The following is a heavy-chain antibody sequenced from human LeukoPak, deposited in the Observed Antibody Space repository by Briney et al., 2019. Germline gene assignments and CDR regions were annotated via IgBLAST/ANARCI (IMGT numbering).Heavy chain of an antibody. CDR3: TTAPYYDSSGFLLDY. D-gene: IGHD3-22*01. J-gene: IGHJ4*02. CDR1: GFTFSNAW. CDR2: IKSKTDGGTT. V-gene: IGHV3-15*01. Sequence: GGSLRLSCAASGFTFSNAWMSWVRQAPGKGLEWVGRIKSKTDGGTTDYAAPVKGRFTILRDDSKNTLYLQMNSLKTEDTAVYYCTTAPYYDSSGFLLDYWGQGTLVTVSS.